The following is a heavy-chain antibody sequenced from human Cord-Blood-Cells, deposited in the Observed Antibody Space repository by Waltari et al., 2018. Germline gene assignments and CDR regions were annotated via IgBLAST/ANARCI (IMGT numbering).Heavy chain of an antibody. CDR2: FDPENGET. Sequence: QVQLVQSGAEVKKPGASVKVSCKVSGYTLTELSMHWVRQAPGKGLEWMGGFDPENGETNYAQKFQGRVTMTEDTSTDTAYMELSSLRSEDTAVYYCATDCGGYGDLAFDIWGQGTMVTVSS. D-gene: IGHD3-16*01. V-gene: IGHV1-24*01. J-gene: IGHJ3*02. CDR1: GYTLTELS. CDR3: ATDCGGYGDLAFDI.